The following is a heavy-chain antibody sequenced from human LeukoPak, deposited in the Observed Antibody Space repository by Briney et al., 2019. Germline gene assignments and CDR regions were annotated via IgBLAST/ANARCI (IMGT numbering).Heavy chain of an antibody. Sequence: KPSETLSLTCTVSGGSISSSNYFWGWIRQPPGKGQEWIGNIYYSGSTYYNPSLKSRVTISVDTSKNQFSLQLSSVTVADTAVYYCARQLYSSATVWGQGTTVTVSS. V-gene: IGHV4-39*01. J-gene: IGHJ6*02. CDR1: GGSISSSNYF. CDR3: ARQLYSSATV. CDR2: IYYSGST. D-gene: IGHD6-25*01.